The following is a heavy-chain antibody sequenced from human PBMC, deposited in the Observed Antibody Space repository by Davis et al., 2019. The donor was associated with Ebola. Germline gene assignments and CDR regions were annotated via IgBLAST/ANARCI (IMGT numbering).Heavy chain of an antibody. J-gene: IGHJ3*01. CDR1: GFVFRSYV. CDR3: AKDTTNVWFDV. V-gene: IGHV3-23*01. D-gene: IGHD1-26*01. Sequence: ESLKTPRAAPGFVFRSYVMSSLRRAPGKGMEWVSTRGLSADTYYAESVKGRFTISRDNSKNTLHLQMNSLRVEDTAIYYCAKDTTNVWFDVWGQGTMVTVSS. CDR2: RGLSADT.